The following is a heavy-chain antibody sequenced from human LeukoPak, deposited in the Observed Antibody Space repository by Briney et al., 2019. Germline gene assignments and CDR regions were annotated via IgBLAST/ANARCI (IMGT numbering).Heavy chain of an antibody. J-gene: IGHJ3*01. CDR2: IIPILGIA. V-gene: IGHV1-69*04. Sequence: SVKVSCKASGGTFSSYAISWVRQAPGQGLEWMGRIIPILGIANYAQKFQGRVTITADKSTSTAYMELSSLRVEDTAIYYCAKDIQLSAWGLGAMVTVSS. CDR3: AKDIQLSA. CDR1: GGTFSSYA. D-gene: IGHD5-24*01.